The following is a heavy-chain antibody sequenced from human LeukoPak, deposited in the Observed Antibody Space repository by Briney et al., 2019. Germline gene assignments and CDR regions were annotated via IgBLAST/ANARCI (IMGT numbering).Heavy chain of an antibody. Sequence: ASVKVSCKASGYTFTAYYMHWVRQAPGQGPEWMGWINPNSGDTNSAQKFQGRVTMTTDTSTSTAYMELRSLRSDDTAVYYCARDPGGNWFDPWGQGTLVTVSS. D-gene: IGHD4-23*01. CDR1: GYTFTAYY. CDR3: ARDPGGNWFDP. J-gene: IGHJ5*02. V-gene: IGHV1-2*02. CDR2: INPNSGDT.